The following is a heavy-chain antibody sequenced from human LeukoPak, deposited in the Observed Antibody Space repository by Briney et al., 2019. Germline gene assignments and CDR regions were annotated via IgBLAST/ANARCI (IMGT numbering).Heavy chain of an antibody. CDR2: IYYSGST. CDR3: AGPHYDFWSGYYYLGHLQFDY. V-gene: IGHV4-39*01. D-gene: IGHD3-3*01. J-gene: IGHJ4*02. Sequence: SETLSLTCTVSGGSISSSSYYWGWIRQPPGKGLEWIGSIYYSGSTYYNPSLKSRVTISVDTSKNQFSLKLSSVTAADTAVYYCAGPHYDFWSGYYYLGHLQFDYWGQGTLVTVSS. CDR1: GGSISSSSYY.